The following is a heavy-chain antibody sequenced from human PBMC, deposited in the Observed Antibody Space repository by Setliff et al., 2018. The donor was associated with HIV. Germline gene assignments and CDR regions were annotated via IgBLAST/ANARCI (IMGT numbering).Heavy chain of an antibody. Sequence: SETLSLTCAVFGGSFTDIGGSFTDYYWIWIRQPPGKGLEWIGEINHSGSTHYNPSLKSRFTISVDTSKNQFSLKLSSVTAADTTVYYCARHWYSSSWYHVFDIWGQGTMVTVSS. J-gene: IGHJ3*02. V-gene: IGHV4-34*01. CDR3: ARHWYSSSWYHVFDI. CDR1: GGSFTDIGGSFTDYY. CDR2: INHSGST. D-gene: IGHD6-13*01.